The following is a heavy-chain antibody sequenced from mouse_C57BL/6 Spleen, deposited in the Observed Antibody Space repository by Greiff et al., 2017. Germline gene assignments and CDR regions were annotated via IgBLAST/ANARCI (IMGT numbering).Heavy chain of an antibody. CDR3: ARPPYDYDRDAMNY. D-gene: IGHD2-4*01. Sequence: EVMLVESVAELVRPGASVKLSCTASGFNIKNTYMHWVKQRPEQGLEWIGRIDPANGNTKYAPKFQGKATITADTSSNTAYLQLSSLTSEDTAIYYWARPPYDYDRDAMNYWGQGTSVTVSS. J-gene: IGHJ4*01. CDR1: GFNIKNTY. V-gene: IGHV14-3*01. CDR2: IDPANGNT.